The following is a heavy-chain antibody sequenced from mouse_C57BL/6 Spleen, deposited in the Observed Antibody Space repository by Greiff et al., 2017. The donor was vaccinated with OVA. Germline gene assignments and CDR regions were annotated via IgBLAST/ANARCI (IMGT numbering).Heavy chain of an antibody. CDR3: ARPYGSSPWFAY. CDR1: GFTFSDYG. CDR2: ISSGSSTI. V-gene: IGHV5-17*01. D-gene: IGHD1-1*01. J-gene: IGHJ3*01. Sequence: EVKLVESGGGLVKPGGSLKLSCAASGFTFSDYGMHWVRQAPEKGLEWVAYISSGSSTIYYADTVKGRFTISRDNAKNTLFLQMTSLRSEDTAMYYCARPYGSSPWFAYWGKGTLVTVSA.